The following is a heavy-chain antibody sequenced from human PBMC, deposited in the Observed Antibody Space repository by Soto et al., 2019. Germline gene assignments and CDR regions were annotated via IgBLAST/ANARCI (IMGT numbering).Heavy chain of an antibody. Sequence: GGSLRLSCAASGFTFSSYWMSWVRQAPGKGLEWVANIKQDGSEKYYVDSVKGRFTISRDNAKNSLYLQMNSLRAEDTAVYYCASTPTEYSSSWYANYYYGMDVWGQGTTVTVSS. D-gene: IGHD6-13*01. V-gene: IGHV3-7*01. J-gene: IGHJ6*02. CDR3: ASTPTEYSSSWYANYYYGMDV. CDR1: GFTFSSYW. CDR2: IKQDGSEK.